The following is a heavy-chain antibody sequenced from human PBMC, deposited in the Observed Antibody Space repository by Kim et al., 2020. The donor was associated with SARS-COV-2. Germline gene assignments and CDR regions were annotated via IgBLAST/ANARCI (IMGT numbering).Heavy chain of an antibody. CDR3: ARLGRANCGGDCYLNWFDP. CDR1: GGSISSSSYY. J-gene: IGHJ5*02. V-gene: IGHV4-39*01. D-gene: IGHD2-21*02. CDR2: IYYSGST. Sequence: SETLSLTCTVSGGSISSSSYYWGWIRQPPGKGLEWIGAIYYSGSTYYNPSLKSRVTISVDTSKKQFSLKLSSVTAADTAVYYCARLGRANCGGDCYLNWFDPWGQGTLVTVSS.